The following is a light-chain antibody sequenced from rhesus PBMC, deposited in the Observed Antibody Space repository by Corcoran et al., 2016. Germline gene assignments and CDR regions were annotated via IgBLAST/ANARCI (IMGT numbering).Light chain of an antibody. CDR1: KDMNNY. CDR3: QPYNNSPPT. CDR2: YAA. J-gene: IGKJ4*01. V-gene: IGKV1-66*01. Sequence: DIQMTQSPSSLSASVGDRVTTTGRASKDMNNYLSWYQQKPGKAPKPLCYYAASLETGVPSRFSGSRSGTDYTLTISSLQPENIATYCCQPYNNSPPTFGGGTKVELK.